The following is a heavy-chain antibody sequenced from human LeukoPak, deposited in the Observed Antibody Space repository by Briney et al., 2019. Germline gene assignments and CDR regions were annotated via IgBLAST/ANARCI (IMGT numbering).Heavy chain of an antibody. V-gene: IGHV5-51*01. CDR3: ARSWYFDL. J-gene: IGHJ2*01. CDR1: GYRFTRYW. CDR2: IDPGDSET. Sequence: GESLKISCKGSGYRFTRYWIAWVRQMPGKGLQWMGIIDPGDSETRYSPSFQGQVTITADKSISTAYLQWSTLKASDTAMYYCARSWYFDLWGRGTLVTVSS.